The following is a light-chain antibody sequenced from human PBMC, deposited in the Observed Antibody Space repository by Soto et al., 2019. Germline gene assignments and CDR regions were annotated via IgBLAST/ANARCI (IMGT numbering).Light chain of an antibody. CDR3: EAWDDSLYGAV. CDR1: SSNIGANP. CDR2: NND. Sequence: QSVLTQPPSASGTPGQRVTISCSGSSSNIGANPINWYQQLPGTAPKLLIYNNDQRPSGVPDRFSASKSGTSASLATSGLQSEDEADYYCEAWDDSLYGAVLGGGTKVTVL. V-gene: IGLV1-44*01. J-gene: IGLJ2*01.